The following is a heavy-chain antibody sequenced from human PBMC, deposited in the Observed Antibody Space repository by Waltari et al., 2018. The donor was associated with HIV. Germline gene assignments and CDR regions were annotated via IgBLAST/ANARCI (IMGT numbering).Heavy chain of an antibody. CDR3: ARENRSGSYFLDY. J-gene: IGHJ4*02. V-gene: IGHV4-59*01. D-gene: IGHD1-26*01. CDR2: IYYSGTT. Sequence: QVLLPESGPGLVQPWTLSLTCTISGTAFDNYYWTWIRQFPGKGLEWIGYIYYSGTTNYNPSLRSRLSISLDTSNHQFSLKLKSVTAADTALYFCARENRSGSYFLDYWSRGIPVTVSP. CDR1: GTAFDNYY.